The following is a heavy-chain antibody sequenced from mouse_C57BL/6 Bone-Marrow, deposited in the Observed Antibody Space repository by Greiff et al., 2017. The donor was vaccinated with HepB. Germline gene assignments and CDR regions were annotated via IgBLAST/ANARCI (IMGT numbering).Heavy chain of an antibody. CDR3: TFYYGYDEAY. J-gene: IGHJ2*01. CDR2: IDPENGDT. Sequence: EVKLQQSGAELVRPGASVKLSCTASGFNIKDDYMHWVKQRPEQGLEWIGWIDPENGDTEYASKFQGKATITADTSSNTAYLQLSSLTSEDTAVYYCTFYYGYDEAYWGQGTTLTVSS. CDR1: GFNIKDDY. V-gene: IGHV14-4*01. D-gene: IGHD2-2*01.